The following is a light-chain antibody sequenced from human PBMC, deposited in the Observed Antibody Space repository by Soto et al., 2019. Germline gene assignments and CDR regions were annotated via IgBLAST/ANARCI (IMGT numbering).Light chain of an antibody. Sequence: SYELTQPPSVSVSPGQTASITCSGDKLGDKYACWYQQKPGQSPVLVIDQDSKRPSGIPERFSGSTSGNTATLTISGTQAMDEADYYCQAWDSSTNYVFGTGTKLTVL. CDR2: QDS. CDR3: QAWDSSTNYV. J-gene: IGLJ1*01. CDR1: KLGDKY. V-gene: IGLV3-1*01.